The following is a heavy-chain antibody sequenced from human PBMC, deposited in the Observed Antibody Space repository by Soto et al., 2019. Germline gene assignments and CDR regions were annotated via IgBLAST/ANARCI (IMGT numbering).Heavy chain of an antibody. J-gene: IGHJ4*02. V-gene: IGHV3-33*01. D-gene: IGHD3-22*01. CDR1: GFTFSSYG. CDR2: IWYDGSNK. Sequence: GGSLRLSCAASGFTFSSYGMHWVRQAPGKGLEWVAVIWYDGSNKYYADSVKGRFTISRDNSKNTLYLQMNSLRAEDTAVYYCAREGDYYDSSGYSIPGVFDYWGQGTLVTVSS. CDR3: AREGDYYDSSGYSIPGVFDY.